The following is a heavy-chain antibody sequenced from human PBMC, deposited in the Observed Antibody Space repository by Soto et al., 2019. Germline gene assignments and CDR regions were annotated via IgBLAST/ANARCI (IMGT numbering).Heavy chain of an antibody. D-gene: IGHD3-10*01. Sequence: GGSLRLSCAASGFTFSSYWMHWVRQAPGKGLVWVSRINSDGSSTSYADSVKGRFTISRDNAKNTLYLQMNSLRAEDTAVYYCAREGGLLWFGELSPGDYWGQGTLVTVSS. CDR2: INSDGSST. CDR3: AREGGLLWFGELSPGDY. J-gene: IGHJ4*02. V-gene: IGHV3-74*01. CDR1: GFTFSSYW.